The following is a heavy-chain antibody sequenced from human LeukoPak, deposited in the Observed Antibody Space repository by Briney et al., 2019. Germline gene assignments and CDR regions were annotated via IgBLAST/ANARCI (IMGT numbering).Heavy chain of an antibody. Sequence: GGSLRLSCAASGFTFSSYGMHWVRQAPGKGLEWVAVISYDGSNKYYADSVKGRFTISRDNSKNTLYLQMNSLRAEDTAAYYCAKDMVRGVTVMDVWGQGTTVTVSS. CDR3: AKDMVRGVTVMDV. D-gene: IGHD3-10*01. V-gene: IGHV3-30*18. CDR1: GFTFSSYG. CDR2: ISYDGSNK. J-gene: IGHJ6*02.